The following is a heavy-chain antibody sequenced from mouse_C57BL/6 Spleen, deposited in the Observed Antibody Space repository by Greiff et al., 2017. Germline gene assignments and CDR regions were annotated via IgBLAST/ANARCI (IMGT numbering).Heavy chain of an antibody. Sequence: EVKLMESEGGLVQPGSSMKLSCTASGFTFSDYYMAWVRQVPEKGLEWVANINYDGSSTYYLDSLKSRFIISRDNAKNILYLQMSSLKSEDTATYYCARDRGYYAHYYAMDYWGQGTSVTVSS. CDR2: INYDGSST. D-gene: IGHD2-3*01. J-gene: IGHJ4*01. CDR3: ARDRGYYAHYYAMDY. V-gene: IGHV5-16*01. CDR1: GFTFSDYY.